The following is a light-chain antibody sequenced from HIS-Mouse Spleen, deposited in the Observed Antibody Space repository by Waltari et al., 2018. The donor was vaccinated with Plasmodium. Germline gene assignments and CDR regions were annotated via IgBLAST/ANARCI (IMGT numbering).Light chain of an antibody. CDR1: KLGDKS. Sequence: SYELTQPPSVSVSPGQTASITCAGDKLGDKSARWYQHKPGQSPVLVIYQDSKRPSGIPERFSGSNSGNTATLTISGTQAMDEADYYCQAWDSSTAWVFGGGTKLTVL. CDR3: QAWDSSTAWV. CDR2: QDS. V-gene: IGLV3-1*01. J-gene: IGLJ2*01.